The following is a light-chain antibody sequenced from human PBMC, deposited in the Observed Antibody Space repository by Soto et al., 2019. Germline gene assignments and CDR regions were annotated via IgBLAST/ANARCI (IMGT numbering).Light chain of an antibody. Sequence: ELVMTQSPATLSVSPGERATLSCRASQSVSSNLAWYQQKPGQTPRLLIYGASTRATGIPARFSGSGSGTEFTLTISSLQSGDFAIYYCQQYSNWPLTFGGGTKVEIK. CDR3: QQYSNWPLT. J-gene: IGKJ4*01. CDR1: QSVSSN. V-gene: IGKV3D-15*01. CDR2: GAS.